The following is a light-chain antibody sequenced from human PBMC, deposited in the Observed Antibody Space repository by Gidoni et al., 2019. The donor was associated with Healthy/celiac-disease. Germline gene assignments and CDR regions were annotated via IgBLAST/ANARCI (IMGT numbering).Light chain of an antibody. J-gene: IGLJ2*01. CDR1: KLGDKY. CDR2: QDS. CDR3: QAWDSSTAAV. Sequence: SYELPQPPSVSVSPGQTASITCSGDKLGDKYACWYQQKPGQSPVLVIYQDSKRPSGIPERFSGSNSGNTATLTISGTQAMDEADYYCQAWDSSTAAVFGGGTKLTVL. V-gene: IGLV3-1*01.